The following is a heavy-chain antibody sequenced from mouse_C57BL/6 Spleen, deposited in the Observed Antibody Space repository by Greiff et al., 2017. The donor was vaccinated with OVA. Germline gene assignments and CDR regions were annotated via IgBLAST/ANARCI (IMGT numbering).Heavy chain of an antibody. J-gene: IGHJ2*01. CDR3: ARANWDVGLDY. Sequence: VQLQQSGAELVRPGTSVKVSCKASGYAFTNYLIEWVKQRPGQGLEWIGVINPGSGGTNYNEKFKGKATLTADKSSSTAYMQLSSLTSEDSAVYFCARANWDVGLDYWGQGTTLTVSS. D-gene: IGHD4-1*01. CDR2: INPGSGGT. V-gene: IGHV1-54*01. CDR1: GYAFTNYL.